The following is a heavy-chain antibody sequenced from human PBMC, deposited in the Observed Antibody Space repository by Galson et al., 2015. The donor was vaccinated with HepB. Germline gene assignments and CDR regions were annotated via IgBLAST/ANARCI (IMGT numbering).Heavy chain of an antibody. Sequence: SVKVSCKASGFTFTSSAMQWVRQARGQRLEWIGWIVVGSGNTNYAQKFQERVTITRDMSTSTAYMELSSLRSEDTAVYYCAAVVYYYGSGSSPGGDYWGQGTLVTVSS. CDR1: GFTFTSSA. J-gene: IGHJ4*02. CDR3: AAVVYYYGSGSSPGGDY. V-gene: IGHV1-58*02. CDR2: IVVGSGNT. D-gene: IGHD3-10*01.